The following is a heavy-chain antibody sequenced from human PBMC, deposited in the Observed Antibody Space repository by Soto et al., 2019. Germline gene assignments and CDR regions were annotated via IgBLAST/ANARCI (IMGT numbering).Heavy chain of an antibody. CDR1: GFTVSSNY. CDR3: ATLYILTGYSPKQLDAFDI. CDR2: IYSGGST. D-gene: IGHD3-9*01. Sequence: GGSLRLSCAASGFTVSSNYMSWVRQAPGKGLEWVSVIYSGGSTYYADSVKGRFTISRDNSKNTLYLQMNSLRAEDTAVYYCATLYILTGYSPKQLDAFDIWGQGTMVTVSS. V-gene: IGHV3-66*01. J-gene: IGHJ3*02.